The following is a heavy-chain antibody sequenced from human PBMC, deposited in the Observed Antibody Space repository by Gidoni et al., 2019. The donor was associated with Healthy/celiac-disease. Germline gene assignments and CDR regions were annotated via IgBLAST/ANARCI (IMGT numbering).Heavy chain of an antibody. D-gene: IGHD1-26*01. CDR1: GGTFSSYA. CDR2: IIPSLGIA. V-gene: IGHV1-69*04. J-gene: IGHJ5*02. CDR3: AIHPYSGSARFDP. Sequence: QVQLVQSGAEVKKPGSSVKVSCKASGGTFSSYAISWVRRAPGQGLEGLGRIIPSLGIANYAHKFQGIVTSTADKSTSTAYMDLSSLRSEDTAVYYCAIHPYSGSARFDPWCQGTLVTVSS.